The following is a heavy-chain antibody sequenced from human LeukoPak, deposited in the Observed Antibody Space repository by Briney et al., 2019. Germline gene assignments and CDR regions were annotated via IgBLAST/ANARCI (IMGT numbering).Heavy chain of an antibody. Sequence: SETLSLTCAVYGGSFSGYYWGWIRHPPGKGLELIGEINHSGSTNYNPSLKSRVTISVDTSKNQFSLKLSSVTAADTAVYYCARMPYVWGSYRPRNAFDIWGQGTMVTVSS. J-gene: IGHJ3*02. V-gene: IGHV4-34*01. CDR2: INHSGST. D-gene: IGHD3-16*02. CDR3: ARMPYVWGSYRPRNAFDI. CDR1: GGSFSGYY.